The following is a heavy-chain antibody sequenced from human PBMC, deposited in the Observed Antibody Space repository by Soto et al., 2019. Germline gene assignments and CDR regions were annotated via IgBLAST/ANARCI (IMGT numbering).Heavy chain of an antibody. CDR1: GFTFSSYG. CDR2: ISYDGSNK. V-gene: IGHV3-30*18. Sequence: QVQLVESGGGVVQPGRSLRLSCAASGFTFSSYGMHWVRQAPGKGLEWVAVISYDGSNKYYADSVKGRLTLSRDNYKNTLYLQMNCLRAEDTAVYYCVQDIVVLPAAQITDAFDIWGQGTMVTVSS. CDR3: VQDIVVLPAAQITDAFDI. D-gene: IGHD2-2*01. J-gene: IGHJ3*02.